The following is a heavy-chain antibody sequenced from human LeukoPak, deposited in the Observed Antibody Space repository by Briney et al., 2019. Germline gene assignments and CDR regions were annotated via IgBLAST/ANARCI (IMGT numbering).Heavy chain of an antibody. CDR2: IIPIFGTA. Sequence: SVKVSCKASGGTFSSYAISWVRQAPGRGLEWMGGIIPIFGTANYAQKFQGRVTITADESTSTAYMELSSLRSEDTAVYYCARGDTADYYYYGMDVWGQGTTVTVSS. CDR1: GGTFSSYA. J-gene: IGHJ6*02. D-gene: IGHD5-18*01. V-gene: IGHV1-69*13. CDR3: ARGDTADYYYYGMDV.